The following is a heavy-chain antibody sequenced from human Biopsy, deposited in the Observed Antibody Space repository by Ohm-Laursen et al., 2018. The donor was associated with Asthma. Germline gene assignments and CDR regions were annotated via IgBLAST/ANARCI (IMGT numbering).Heavy chain of an antibody. CDR3: VRAVRNEQWLAPFDY. D-gene: IGHD6-19*01. Sequence: GTLSLTCRVYGGSISSFYWSWIRQSLEKGLEWMGYVYWTGSTNYNPSLKSRITMSVDTSKNRMFLELTSVTAADTAIYYCVRAVRNEQWLAPFDYWGQGKPVTVSS. J-gene: IGHJ4*02. CDR2: VYWTGST. V-gene: IGHV4-59*01. CDR1: GGSISSFY.